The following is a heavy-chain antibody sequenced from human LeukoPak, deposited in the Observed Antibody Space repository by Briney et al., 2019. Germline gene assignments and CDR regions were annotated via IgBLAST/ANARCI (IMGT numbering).Heavy chain of an antibody. Sequence: SETLSLTCAVYGGSFSGYYWSWIRQPPGKGLEWIGEIYHSGSTNYNPSLKSRVTISVDKSKNQFSLKLSSVTAADTAVYYCAREVTDVLRFLEWNPGFDYWGQGTLVTVSS. V-gene: IGHV4-34*01. D-gene: IGHD3-3*01. CDR2: IYHSGST. CDR1: GGSFSGYY. CDR3: AREVTDVLRFLEWNPGFDY. J-gene: IGHJ4*02.